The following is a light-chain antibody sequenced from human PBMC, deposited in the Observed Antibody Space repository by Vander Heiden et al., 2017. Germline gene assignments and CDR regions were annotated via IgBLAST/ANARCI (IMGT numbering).Light chain of an antibody. CDR3: QQSYSTPPLT. CDR2: AAS. CDR1: QSISSY. Sequence: DIQMTQSPSPMSASVGDIVPLPCQARQSISSYLNWYQQKPGKASKLLIYAASSLQSGVPSRFSGSGSGTDVTLTISSLQPEDFATYYCQQSYSTPPLTFGGGTKVEIK. V-gene: IGKV1-39*01. J-gene: IGKJ4*01.